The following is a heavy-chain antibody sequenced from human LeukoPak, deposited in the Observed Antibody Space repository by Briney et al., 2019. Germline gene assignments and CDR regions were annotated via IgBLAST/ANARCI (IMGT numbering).Heavy chain of an antibody. V-gene: IGHV3-48*03. J-gene: IGHJ6*04. D-gene: IGHD3-10*02. CDR1: GFTFSSYE. Sequence: HPGGSLTLSCAASGFTFSSYEMIWLRQAPGKGLEWVSYISSSGSTIYYADSVKGRFTISRDNAKDSLYLQMNSLRAEDTAVYYCAEIGITMTGGVWGKGTTVTISS. CDR3: AEIGITMTGGV. CDR2: ISSSGSTI.